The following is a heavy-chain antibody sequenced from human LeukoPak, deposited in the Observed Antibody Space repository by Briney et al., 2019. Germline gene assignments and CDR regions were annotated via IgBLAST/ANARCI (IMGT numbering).Heavy chain of an antibody. J-gene: IGHJ5*02. V-gene: IGHV4-30-4*02. CDR1: GGSISSGDSY. CDR2: IYYSGSA. D-gene: IGHD4-17*01. Sequence: SETLSLTCTVSGGSISSGDSYWSWIRQPPGKGLEWIGYIYYSGSAYYNPSLKSRVTMSVDTSKNQFSLKLTSVTAADTAVYYCARGEGATVTTFPWFDPWGQGTLVTVSS. CDR3: ARGEGATVTTFPWFDP.